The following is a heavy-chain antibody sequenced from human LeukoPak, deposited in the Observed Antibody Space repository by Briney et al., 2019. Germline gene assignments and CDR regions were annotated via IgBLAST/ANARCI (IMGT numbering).Heavy chain of an antibody. Sequence: ASVKVSCKASGYTFTSYDINWVRQATGQGLEWMGWMNPNRGNTGYAQKFQGRVTMTRNTSISTAYMELSSLRSEDTAVYYCASSIRRDSSSSEGGWFDPWGQGTLVTVSS. CDR3: ASSIRRDSSSSEGGWFDP. J-gene: IGHJ5*02. CDR2: MNPNRGNT. D-gene: IGHD6-13*01. CDR1: GYTFTSYD. V-gene: IGHV1-8*01.